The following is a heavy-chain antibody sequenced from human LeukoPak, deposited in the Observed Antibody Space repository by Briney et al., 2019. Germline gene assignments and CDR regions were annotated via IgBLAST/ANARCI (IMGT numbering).Heavy chain of an antibody. CDR2: IYTSGST. CDR3: ASGPGVGYDFWSGTPSYYYYYMDV. D-gene: IGHD3-3*01. CDR1: GGSISSYY. Sequence: PSETLSLTCTVSGGSISSYYWSWIRQPAGKGLEWIGRIYTSGSTNYNPSLKSRVTMSVDKSKNQFSLKLSSVTAADTAVYYCASGPGVGYDFWSGTPSYYYYYMDVWGKGTTVTVSS. J-gene: IGHJ6*03. V-gene: IGHV4-4*07.